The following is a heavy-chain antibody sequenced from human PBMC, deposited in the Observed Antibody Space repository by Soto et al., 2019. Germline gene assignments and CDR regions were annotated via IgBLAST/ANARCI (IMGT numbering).Heavy chain of an antibody. CDR3: CRGKHMDV. V-gene: IGHV3-11*01. CDR1: GFTFSDYY. CDR2: ITNGGTAV. Sequence: QAQLVESGGGLVKPGGSLRLSCIASGFTFSDYYMSWIRQAPGKGLECLSYITNGGTAVYYADSVKGRFTISRDNAKNSLYLQMNSLRAEDTALYYCCRGKHMDVWGEGTTVIVSS. J-gene: IGHJ6*03.